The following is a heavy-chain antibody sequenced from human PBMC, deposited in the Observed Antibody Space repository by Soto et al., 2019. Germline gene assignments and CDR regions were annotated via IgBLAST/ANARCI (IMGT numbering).Heavy chain of an antibody. D-gene: IGHD3-22*01. J-gene: IGHJ6*02. CDR3: ARDREYYYDSSGNYYYHYGLDV. V-gene: IGHV1-18*01. Sequence: SVKVSCKASGYTFTDYGISWVRQAPGQGLEWMGWISGYNGNTKYAQKFQGRVTMTTDTPTNTAYMELRSLRSDDTAVYYCARDREYYYDSSGNYYYHYGLDVWGQGTTVTVSS. CDR1: GYTFTDYG. CDR2: ISGYNGNT.